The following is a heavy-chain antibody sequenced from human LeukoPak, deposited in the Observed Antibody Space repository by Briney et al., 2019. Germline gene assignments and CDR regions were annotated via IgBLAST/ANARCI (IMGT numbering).Heavy chain of an antibody. CDR3: ARDDTTVTTLSNYYYMDV. CDR1: GGSISSHY. CDR2: IYSSGST. Sequence: PSETLSLTCNVSGGSISSHYWSWIRQPAGKGLEWIGHIYSSGSTIYNPSLKSRVTISVDKSKNQFSLKLGSVTAADTAAYYCARDDTTVTTLSNYYYMDVWGKGTTVTVSS. V-gene: IGHV4-4*07. D-gene: IGHD4-17*01. J-gene: IGHJ6*03.